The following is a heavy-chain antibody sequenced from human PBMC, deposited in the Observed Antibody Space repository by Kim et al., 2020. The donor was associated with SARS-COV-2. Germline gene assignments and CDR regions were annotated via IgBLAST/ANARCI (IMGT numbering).Heavy chain of an antibody. V-gene: IGHV3-23*01. D-gene: IGHD2-15*01. CDR3: AKDRGGYY. Sequence: GGTTYSAGSVKCRFTIARDNPKNTLYLQMNSLRAEDTAVYYCAKDRGGYYWGQGTLVTVSS. J-gene: IGHJ4*02. CDR2: GGTT.